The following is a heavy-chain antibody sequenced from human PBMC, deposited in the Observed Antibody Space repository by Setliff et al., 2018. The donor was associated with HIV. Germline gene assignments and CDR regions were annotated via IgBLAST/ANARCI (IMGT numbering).Heavy chain of an antibody. J-gene: IGHJ4*02. V-gene: IGHV4-34*01. CDR3: ASAVGSSSWLRALDY. Sequence: SETLSLTCAVYDGSFSGYYWIWIRQPPGKGLEWIGEITHSGSTNYNPSLKSRVTISVDKSKNQFSLKLTSVTAADTAVYYCASAVGSSSWLRALDYWGQGTLVTVSS. CDR2: ITHSGST. D-gene: IGHD6-13*01. CDR1: DGSFSGYY.